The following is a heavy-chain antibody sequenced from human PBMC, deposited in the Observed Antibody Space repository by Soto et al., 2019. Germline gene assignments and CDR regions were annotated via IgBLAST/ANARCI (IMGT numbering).Heavy chain of an antibody. CDR3: ARDRTGLYYFDY. CDR1: GFTFSDYY. Sequence: SLRLSCAASGFTFSDYYMSWIRQAPGKGLEWVSYISSSGSTIYYADSVKGRFTISRDNAKNSLYLQMNSLRAEDTVVYYCARDRTGLYYFDYWGQGTLVTVSS. CDR2: ISSSGSTI. J-gene: IGHJ4*02. V-gene: IGHV3-11*01. D-gene: IGHD2-2*01.